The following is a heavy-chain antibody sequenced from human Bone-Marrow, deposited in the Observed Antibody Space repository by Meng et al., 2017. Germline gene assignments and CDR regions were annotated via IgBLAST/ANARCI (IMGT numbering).Heavy chain of an antibody. CDR2: IYHSGST. D-gene: IGHD6-19*01. J-gene: IGHJ4*02. CDR3: ARARGIAVAEPWDY. CDR1: GGSISSSNW. V-gene: IGHV4-4*02. Sequence: GSGPGLVKPAGTLSLTFASAGGSISSSNWWSWVRQPPGKGLEWIGEIYHSGSTNYNPSLKSRVTISVDKSKNQFSLKLSSVTAADTAVYYCARARGIAVAEPWDYWGQGTLVTVPS.